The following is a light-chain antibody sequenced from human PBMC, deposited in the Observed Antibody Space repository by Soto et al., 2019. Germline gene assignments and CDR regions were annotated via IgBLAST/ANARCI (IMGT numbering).Light chain of an antibody. CDR3: QQYCSSPSA. CDR2: GAS. V-gene: IGKV3-20*01. J-gene: IGKJ2*01. CDR1: QSFSSSY. Sequence: EIVLAQSPGTLSLSPGERATLSCRASQSFSSSYLAWYKQKPGQSPRLLIYGASTRATGIPDRFSGSGSGTDFILTISRLEPEYFAVDYCQQYCSSPSAFGQGTKLEIK.